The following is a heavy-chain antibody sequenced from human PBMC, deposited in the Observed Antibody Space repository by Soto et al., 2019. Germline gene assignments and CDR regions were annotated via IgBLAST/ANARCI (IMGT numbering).Heavy chain of an antibody. V-gene: IGHV3-48*02. CDR2: VSTVPSIT. D-gene: IGHD4-17*01. CDR3: AKDRWVTTRSFDS. Sequence: EVQLVESGGGFIQPGGSLRLSCAASGFKFSDYSFNWVRQAPGRGLEWISFVSTVPSITYYADSVEGRFAISRDNAKNSLYLQMNDLRDEGAAVYYCAKDRWVTTRSFDSWGQGTLVTVSS. CDR1: GFKFSDYS. J-gene: IGHJ4*02.